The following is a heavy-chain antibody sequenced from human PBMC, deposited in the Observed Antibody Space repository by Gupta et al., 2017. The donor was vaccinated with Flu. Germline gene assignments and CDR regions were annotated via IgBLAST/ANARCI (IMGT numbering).Heavy chain of an antibody. V-gene: IGHV3-23*01. Sequence: EVQLLESGGGLVQPGGSLRLSCAASGFTFSSYAMSWVRQAPGKGLEWVSAISGSGGSTYYADSVKGRFTISRDNSKNTLYLQMNSLRAEDTAVYYCAKDRNRYFDQRIEEGSYFDYWGQGTLVTVSS. CDR3: AKDRNRYFDQRIEEGSYFDY. CDR1: GFTFSSYA. D-gene: IGHD3-9*01. J-gene: IGHJ4*02. CDR2: ISGSGGST.